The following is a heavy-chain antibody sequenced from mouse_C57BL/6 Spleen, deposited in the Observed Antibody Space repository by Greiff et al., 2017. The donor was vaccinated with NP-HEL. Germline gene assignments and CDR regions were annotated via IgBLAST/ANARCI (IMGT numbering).Heavy chain of an antibody. J-gene: IGHJ2*01. Sequence: DVQLQESGPGLVKPSQSLSLTCSVTGYSITSGYYWNWIRQFPGNKLEWMGYISYDGSNNYNPSLKNRTPITRDTSKNQFFLKLNAVTTEDTATYYCARVGTRYYFDYWGQGTTLTVSS. CDR2: ISYDGSN. D-gene: IGHD4-1*01. V-gene: IGHV3-6*01. CDR3: ARVGTRYYFDY. CDR1: GYSITSGYY.